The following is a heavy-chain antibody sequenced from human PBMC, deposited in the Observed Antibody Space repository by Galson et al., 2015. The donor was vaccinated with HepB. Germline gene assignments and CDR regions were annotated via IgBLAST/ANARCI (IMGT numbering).Heavy chain of an antibody. CDR3: ARDPTIFGVVSLFFDP. V-gene: IGHV1-18*04. CDR1: GYTFTSYG. Sequence: SVKVSCKASGYTFTSYGISWVRQAPGQGLEWMGWISAYNGNTNYAQKLRGRVTMTTDTSTSTAYMELRSLRSDDTAVYYCARDPTIFGVVSLFFDPWGQGTLVTVSS. J-gene: IGHJ5*02. D-gene: IGHD3-3*01. CDR2: ISAYNGNT.